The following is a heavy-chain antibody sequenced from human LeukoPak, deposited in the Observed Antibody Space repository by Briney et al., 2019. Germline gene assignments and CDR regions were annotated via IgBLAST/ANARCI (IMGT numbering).Heavy chain of an antibody. CDR1: GYSLTGYY. CDR3: ASGYGVYWQHFDY. J-gene: IGHJ4*02. V-gene: IGHV1-2*02. CDR2: INPNSGAT. Sequence: ASVKVSCKASGYSLTGYYLHWVRQAPGQGLEWMGWINPNSGATIYAQEFQGRVTMTWDTSVSTALMDLNTLTSGDTAVYYCASGYGVYWQHFDYWGQGTLVTVSS. D-gene: IGHD4-17*01.